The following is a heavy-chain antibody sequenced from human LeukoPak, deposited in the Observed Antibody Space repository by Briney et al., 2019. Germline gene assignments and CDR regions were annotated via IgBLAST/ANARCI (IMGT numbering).Heavy chain of an antibody. CDR2: IFPSGGEI. Sequence: PGGSLRLSCAASGFTFSTFAMIWVRQPPGKGLEWVSSIFPSGGEIHYADSVRGRFTISRDNSKSTLSLQMNSLRVEDTAIYYCATYRQVLFWGQGTLVTVSS. J-gene: IGHJ4*02. CDR3: ATYRQVLF. D-gene: IGHD2-15*01. CDR1: GFTFSTFA. V-gene: IGHV3-23*01.